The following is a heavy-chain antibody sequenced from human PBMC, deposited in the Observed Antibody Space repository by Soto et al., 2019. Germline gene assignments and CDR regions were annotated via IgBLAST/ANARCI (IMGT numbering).Heavy chain of an antibody. V-gene: IGHV1-18*01. J-gene: IGHJ3*02. CDR1: GYTFTSYG. D-gene: IGHD6-19*01. CDR2: ISAYNGNT. Sequence: QVQLVQSGAEVKKPGASVKVSCKASGYTFTSYGISWVRQAPGQGLEWMGWISAYNGNTNYAQKLQGRVTMTTDTSTSTADRELRSLRSDDTAVYYCARVVGAVAAARGAFDIWGQGTMVTVSS. CDR3: ARVVGAVAAARGAFDI.